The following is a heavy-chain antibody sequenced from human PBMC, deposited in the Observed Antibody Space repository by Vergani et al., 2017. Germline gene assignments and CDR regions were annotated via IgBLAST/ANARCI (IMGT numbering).Heavy chain of an antibody. J-gene: IGHJ4*02. V-gene: IGHV3-23*04. CDR3: AKQQGVMVRGVIITFDY. Sequence: EVQLVEYGGGLIQHGGSLRLSCAASGFTFSSYAMSWVRQAPGKGLEWVSAISGSGGSTYYADSVKGRFTISRDNSKNTLYLQMNSLRAEDTAVYYCAKQQGVMVRGVIITFDYWGQGTLVTVSS. D-gene: IGHD3-10*01. CDR2: ISGSGGST. CDR1: GFTFSSYA.